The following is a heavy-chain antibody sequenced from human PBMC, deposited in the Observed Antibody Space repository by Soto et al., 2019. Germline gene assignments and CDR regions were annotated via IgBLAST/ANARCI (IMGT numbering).Heavy chain of an antibody. J-gene: IGHJ5*02. Sequence: PSETLSLTCTVSGGSISSYYWSWIRQPPGKGLEWIGYIYYSGSTNYNPSLKSRVTISVDTSKNQFSLKLSSVTAADTAVYYCASSNWNDVYWFDPWGQGTLVTVSS. CDR1: GGSISSYY. V-gene: IGHV4-59*01. CDR3: ASSNWNDVYWFDP. D-gene: IGHD1-1*01. CDR2: IYYSGST.